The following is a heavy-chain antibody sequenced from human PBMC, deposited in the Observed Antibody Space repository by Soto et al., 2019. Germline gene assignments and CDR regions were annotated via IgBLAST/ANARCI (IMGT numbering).Heavy chain of an antibody. J-gene: IGHJ4*02. Sequence: QVQLVESGGGVVQPGRSLRLSCAASGFTFSSYGMHWVRQAPGKGLEWVAVIWYDGSNKYYADSVKGRFTISRDNSKNTLYLQMNSLRAEDTAVYYCARQSGSFSQFDYWGQGTLVTVSS. CDR1: GFTFSSYG. D-gene: IGHD1-26*01. CDR3: ARQSGSFSQFDY. CDR2: IWYDGSNK. V-gene: IGHV3-33*01.